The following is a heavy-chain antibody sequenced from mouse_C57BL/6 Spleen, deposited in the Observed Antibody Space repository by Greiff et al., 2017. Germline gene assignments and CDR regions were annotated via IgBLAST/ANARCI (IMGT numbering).Heavy chain of an antibody. Sequence: VKLVESGPELVKPGASVKLSCKASGYTFTSYDINWVKQRPGQGLEWIGWIYPRDGSTKYNEKFKGKATLTVDTSSSTAYMELHSLTSEDSAVYFWARVGWDYWGQGTTLTVSS. V-gene: IGHV1-85*01. CDR1: GYTFTSYD. CDR2: IYPRDGST. D-gene: IGHD1-1*02. J-gene: IGHJ2*01. CDR3: ARVGWDY.